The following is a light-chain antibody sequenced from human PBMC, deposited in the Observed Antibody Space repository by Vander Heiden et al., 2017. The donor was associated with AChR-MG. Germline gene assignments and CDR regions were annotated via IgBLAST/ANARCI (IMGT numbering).Light chain of an antibody. CDR3: QSYDNSLSGLV. CDR2: ANS. V-gene: IGLV1-40*01. CDR1: SSNIGAGHL. Sequence: QSVLTQPPSVSWAPGQRVTISCTGNSSNIGAGHLVHWYQQLPVRAPKLLIYANSNRPSGVPDRFSGSKSGTSASLAITGLQAEDEADYYCQSYDNSLSGLVFGGGTRLTVL. J-gene: IGLJ3*02.